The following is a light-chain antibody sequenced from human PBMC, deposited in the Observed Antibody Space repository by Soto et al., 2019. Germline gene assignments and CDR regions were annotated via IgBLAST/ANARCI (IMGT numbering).Light chain of an antibody. Sequence: EIVMTQSPATLSVSPGERATLSCRASQSVRSNLAWYQLKPGQPPRLLIHGASTRATGFPARFSGSGSGTQFTLTISSLQSEDFAVYYCHQYNDWPGTFGQGTKVEIK. V-gene: IGKV3-15*01. J-gene: IGKJ1*01. CDR3: HQYNDWPGT. CDR1: QSVRSN. CDR2: GAS.